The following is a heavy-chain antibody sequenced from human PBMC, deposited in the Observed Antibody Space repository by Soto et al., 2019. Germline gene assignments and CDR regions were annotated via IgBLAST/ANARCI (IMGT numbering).Heavy chain of an antibody. J-gene: IGHJ6*02. CDR2: ISYDGTNK. D-gene: IGHD3-3*01. CDR3: TRGGVLGFLEWPYYYAMDV. V-gene: IGHV3-30*04. Sequence: HPGGSLRLSCAASGFTFSSYCMHWVRQAPGKGLEWVAVISYDGTNKYYADYVRGRFTISRDNSKNTLSLQMNSLRTEDTAVYYCTRGGVLGFLEWPYYYAMDVWVQGTTVTVSS. CDR1: GFTFSSYC.